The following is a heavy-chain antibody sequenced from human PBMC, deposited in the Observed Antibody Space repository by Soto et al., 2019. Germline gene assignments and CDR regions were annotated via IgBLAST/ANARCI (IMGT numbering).Heavy chain of an antibody. CDR2: PYYRSNWRN. CDR3: ARGVAGSGFDV. CDR1: GPDVNSDIAA. Sequence: LTYATSGPDVNSDIAAWNWVRSSPSRGLEWLGRPYYRSNWRNHYAVSVKSRTTVNPDRSKYLTSLKLNSVTPDDTSLYYCARGVAGSGFDVWGQGPLVTVSS. D-gene: IGHD6-19*01. J-gene: IGHJ4*02. V-gene: IGHV6-1*01.